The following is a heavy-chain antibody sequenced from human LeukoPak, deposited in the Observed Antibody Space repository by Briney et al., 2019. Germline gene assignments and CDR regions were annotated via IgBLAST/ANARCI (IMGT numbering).Heavy chain of an antibody. CDR3: ARDGDYSYGSFDY. Sequence: GGSLRLSCAASGFTLRNYWMHWVRQAPGKGLEWVAVISYDGSNKYYADSVKGRFTISRDNSKNTLYLQMNSLRAEDTAVYYCARDGDYSYGSFDYWGQGTLVTVSS. V-gene: IGHV3-30-3*01. D-gene: IGHD5-18*01. CDR1: GFTLRNYW. J-gene: IGHJ4*02. CDR2: ISYDGSNK.